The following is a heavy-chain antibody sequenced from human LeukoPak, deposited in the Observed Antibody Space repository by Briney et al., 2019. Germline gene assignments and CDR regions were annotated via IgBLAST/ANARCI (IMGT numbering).Heavy chain of an antibody. V-gene: IGHV3-30*18. CDR1: GFTFSSYG. CDR3: AKDVPGYSGYDS. Sequence: PGGSLRLSCAASGFTFSSYGMHWVRQAPGKGLEWVAVISYDGSNKYYADSVKGRFTISRDNSKNTLYLQMNSLRAEDTAVYCCAKDVPGYSGYDSWGQGTLVTVSS. J-gene: IGHJ4*02. CDR2: ISYDGSNK. D-gene: IGHD5-12*01.